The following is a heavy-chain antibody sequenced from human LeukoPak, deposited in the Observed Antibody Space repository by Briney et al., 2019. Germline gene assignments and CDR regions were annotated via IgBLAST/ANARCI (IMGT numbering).Heavy chain of an antibody. CDR3: ARGHITMPSPPKKRRYYFDY. J-gene: IGHJ4*02. D-gene: IGHD3-10*01. Sequence: SETLSLTCAVYGGSFSGYYWSWIRQPPGKGLEWIGEINHSGSTNYNPSPKSRVTISVDTSKNQFSVKLRSVTAADTAVYYCARGHITMPSPPKKRRYYFDYWGQGTLVTVSS. CDR2: INHSGST. CDR1: GGSFSGYY. V-gene: IGHV4-34*01.